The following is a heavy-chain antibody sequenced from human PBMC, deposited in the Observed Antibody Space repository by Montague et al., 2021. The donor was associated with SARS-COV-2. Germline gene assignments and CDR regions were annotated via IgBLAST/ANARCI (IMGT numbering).Heavy chain of an antibody. Sequence: SETLSLTCAVSGDSMSSNNWWTWVRQSPGKGLEWIGEIHHIVGTXYNPSLKSRVSISVDKSRNQFSLNLNSVTAADTAFYYCATVFGGCSATSCYLDNWGRGTLVTVSS. CDR2: IHHIVGT. J-gene: IGHJ4*02. D-gene: IGHD2-2*01. CDR1: GDSMSSNNW. V-gene: IGHV4-4*02. CDR3: ATVFGGCSATSCYLDN.